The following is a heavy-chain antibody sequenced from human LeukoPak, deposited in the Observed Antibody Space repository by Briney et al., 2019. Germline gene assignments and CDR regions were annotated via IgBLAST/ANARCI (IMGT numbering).Heavy chain of an antibody. D-gene: IGHD1-26*01. CDR1: GFIVSGDF. CDR2: IYSDGST. Sequence: GGSLRLSCAASGFIVSGDFMSWVRQAPGKGLEWVSVIYSDGSTYYADSVKGRLTISRDNSKNTLDLQMTGLRAEDTAVYYCARERGRGRDSPWFDYWGQGTLVTVSS. V-gene: IGHV3-53*01. CDR3: ARERGRGRDSPWFDY. J-gene: IGHJ4*02.